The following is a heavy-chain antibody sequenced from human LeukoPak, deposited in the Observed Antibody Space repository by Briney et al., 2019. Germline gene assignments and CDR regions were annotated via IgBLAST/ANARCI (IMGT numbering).Heavy chain of an antibody. CDR2: INHSGST. Sequence: SETLSLTCAVYGGSFSGYCWSWLRQPPGKGLEWIGEINHSGSTNYNPSLKSRVTISVDTYKNQYSLKLSSVTAADTAVYCCARDNSYGSATLRPFDNWGQGTLVTVSS. V-gene: IGHV4-34*01. CDR3: ARDNSYGSATLRPFDN. D-gene: IGHD3-10*01. CDR1: GGSFSGYC. J-gene: IGHJ4*02.